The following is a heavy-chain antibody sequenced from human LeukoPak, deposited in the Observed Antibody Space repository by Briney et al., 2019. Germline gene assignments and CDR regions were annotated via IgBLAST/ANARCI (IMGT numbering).Heavy chain of an antibody. CDR3: ASRPAPTLGPIEY. D-gene: IGHD1-14*01. CDR2: FSGSGGST. V-gene: IGHV3-23*01. Sequence: GGSLRLSCAASGFTLNNFAVAWVRQIPGKGLEWVSVFSGSGGSTYYADSVKGRFTVSRDNSKNTLYLQMNDLRVDDTAIYSSASRPAPTLGPIEYWGQGTLVTVSS. J-gene: IGHJ4*02. CDR1: GFTLNNFA.